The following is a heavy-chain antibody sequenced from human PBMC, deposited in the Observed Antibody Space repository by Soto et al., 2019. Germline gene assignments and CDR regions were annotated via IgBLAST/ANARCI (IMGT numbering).Heavy chain of an antibody. D-gene: IGHD6-19*01. J-gene: IGHJ3*02. CDR2: ISRSGNTI. V-gene: IGHV3-11*01. Sequence: QVQLVESGGGLVQPGGSLRLSCAASGFTFGDYEMSWIRQAAGKGPEWVSFISRSGNTIYYADSVKGRFSISRDNAESSLYLQMESLRAEDTATYFCARRSGWYEADAFDMWGQGTMVTVSA. CDR1: GFTFGDYE. CDR3: ARRSGWYEADAFDM.